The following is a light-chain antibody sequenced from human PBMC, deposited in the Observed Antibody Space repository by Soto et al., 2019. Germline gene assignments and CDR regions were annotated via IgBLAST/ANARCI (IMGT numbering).Light chain of an antibody. V-gene: IGKV1-17*03. CDR2: AAS. CDR1: QDINNY. J-gene: IGKJ1*01. Sequence: DIQMTQSPSAMSASVGDRVTITCRASQDINNYLVWFQQKPGTVPKRLIYAASSLQSGVPSRFSGSRSGTEFTLTISSLQPEDFATYYCQQSYSTPRTFGQGTKVDIK. CDR3: QQSYSTPRT.